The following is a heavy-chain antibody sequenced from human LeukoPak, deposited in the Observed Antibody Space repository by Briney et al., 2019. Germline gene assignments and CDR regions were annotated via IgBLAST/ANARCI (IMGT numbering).Heavy chain of an antibody. CDR1: GGSISGYY. D-gene: IGHD1-26*01. V-gene: IGHV4-4*09. Sequence: PSETLSLTCTAPGGSISGYYWSWIRQPPGQGLEWIAYIHSNGYTNYNPSLKSRVTISVDTSKNQFSLKVTSVTAADTAMYYCTKREGPMSGSYDYFDPWGQGTLVTVS. J-gene: IGHJ5*02. CDR2: IHSNGYT. CDR3: TKREGPMSGSYDYFDP.